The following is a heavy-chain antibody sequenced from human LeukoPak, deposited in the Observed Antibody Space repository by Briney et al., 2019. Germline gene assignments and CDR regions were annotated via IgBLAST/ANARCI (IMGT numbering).Heavy chain of an antibody. CDR3: AKSAYGSGRRDINY. D-gene: IGHD3-10*01. CDR2: ISWNSGSI. J-gene: IGHJ4*02. Sequence: GGSLRLSCAASGFTFDDYAMHWVRQAPGKGLEWVSGISWNSGSIGYADSVKGRFSISRDNRKKSLYLQMNSLRAEDTSFYHCAKSAYGSGRRDINYWGQGTLVTVSS. V-gene: IGHV3-9*01. CDR1: GFTFDDYA.